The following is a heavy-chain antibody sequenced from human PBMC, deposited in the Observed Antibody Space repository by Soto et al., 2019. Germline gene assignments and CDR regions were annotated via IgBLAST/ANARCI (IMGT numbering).Heavy chain of an antibody. J-gene: IGHJ6*02. CDR3: AKDRGLTTVFYYYGMDV. CDR1: GFTFSSYG. Sequence: PGGSLRLSCAASGFTFSSYGMHWVRQAPGKGLEWVAVISYDGSNKYYADSVKGRFTISRDNSKNTLYLQMNSLRAEDTAVYYCAKDRGLTTVFYYYGMDVWGQGPTVTAP. CDR2: ISYDGSNK. D-gene: IGHD4-17*01. V-gene: IGHV3-30*18.